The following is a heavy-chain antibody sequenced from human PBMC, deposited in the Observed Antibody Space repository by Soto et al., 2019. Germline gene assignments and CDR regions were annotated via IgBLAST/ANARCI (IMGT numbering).Heavy chain of an antibody. CDR1: GFTVSSNY. CDR3: ARARHWLLLRYFDY. Sequence: EVQLVESGGGLVQPGGSLRLSCAASGFTVSSNYMSWVRQAPGKGREWVSVIYSGGSTYYADSVKGRFTISRDNSKNTLYLQMNSLRAEDTAVYYCARARHWLLLRYFDYWGQGTLVTVSS. J-gene: IGHJ4*02. CDR2: IYSGGST. V-gene: IGHV3-66*01. D-gene: IGHD3-22*01.